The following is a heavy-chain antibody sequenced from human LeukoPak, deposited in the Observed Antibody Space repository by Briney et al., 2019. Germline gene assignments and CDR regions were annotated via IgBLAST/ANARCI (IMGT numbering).Heavy chain of an antibody. D-gene: IGHD3-3*01. J-gene: IGHJ4*02. Sequence: GGSLRLSCAASGFTFSSYGMHWVRQAPGKGLEWVAVIWYGGSNKYYADSVKGRFTISRDNSKNTLYLQMNSLRAEDTAVYYCASRITPGGPLDYWGQGTLVTVSS. CDR2: IWYGGSNK. V-gene: IGHV3-33*08. CDR1: GFTFSSYG. CDR3: ASRITPGGPLDY.